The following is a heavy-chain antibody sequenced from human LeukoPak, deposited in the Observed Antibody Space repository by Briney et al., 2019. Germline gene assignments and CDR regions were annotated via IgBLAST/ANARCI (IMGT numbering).Heavy chain of an antibody. D-gene: IGHD6-13*01. CDR2: ISSSNSYT. CDR3: ARNLFGSSWPAFDY. J-gene: IGHJ4*02. Sequence: PGGSLRLSCAASGFSVSGNYMSWVRQAPGKGLEWVSFISSSNSYTNYADSVKGRFTLSRDNAKNSLFLQMNSLSAEDTAVYYCARNLFGSSWPAFDYWGQGTLVTVSS. CDR1: GFSVSGNY. V-gene: IGHV3-11*06.